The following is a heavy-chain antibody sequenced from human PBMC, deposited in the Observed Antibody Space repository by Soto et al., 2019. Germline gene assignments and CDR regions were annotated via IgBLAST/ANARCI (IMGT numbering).Heavy chain of an antibody. Sequence: RGSLRLSCAASGFTFSRYAMHWVRQAPGEGLEWVAVISYDGSNKQYADSVKGRFTISRDNSKNTLYLQMNSLRAEDTAVYYCAKDPTSTSIYYSDFWGQGSVVTVSS. CDR3: AKDPTSTSIYYSDF. J-gene: IGHJ4*02. CDR1: GFTFSRYA. V-gene: IGHV3-30*18. CDR2: ISYDGSNK.